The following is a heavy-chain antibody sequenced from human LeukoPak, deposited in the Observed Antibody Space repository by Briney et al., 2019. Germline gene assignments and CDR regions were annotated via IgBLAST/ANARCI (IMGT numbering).Heavy chain of an antibody. CDR1: GFTFSSYA. Sequence: GRSLRLSCAASGFTFSSYAMHWVRQAPGKGLEWVAVISYDGSNKYYADSVKGRFTISRDNSKNTLYLQMNSLRAEDTAVYYCAKAGGAPTWVLEWLLRDYFDYWGQGTLVTVSS. CDR3: AKAGGAPTWVLEWLLRDYFDY. D-gene: IGHD3-3*01. V-gene: IGHV3-30-3*01. J-gene: IGHJ4*02. CDR2: ISYDGSNK.